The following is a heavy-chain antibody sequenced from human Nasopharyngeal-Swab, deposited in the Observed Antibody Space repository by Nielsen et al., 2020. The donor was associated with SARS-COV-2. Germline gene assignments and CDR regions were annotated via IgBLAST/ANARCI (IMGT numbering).Heavy chain of an antibody. D-gene: IGHD3-22*01. CDR1: GYTFTDYY. J-gene: IGHJ4*02. CDR3: ARDYYDNYDSDY. Sequence: ASVQVSCKPSGYTFTDYYMHWVRQPPGQGLEGMGWMNLHNGGTKYAQKFQGRVTVTRDTSRSTAYIELSRLRSDDTAVYYCARDYYDNYDSDYWGQGTLVTVSS. CDR2: MNLHNGGT. V-gene: IGHV1-2*02.